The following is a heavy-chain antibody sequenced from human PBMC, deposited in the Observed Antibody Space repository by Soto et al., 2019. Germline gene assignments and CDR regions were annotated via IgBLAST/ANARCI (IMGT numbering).Heavy chain of an antibody. D-gene: IGHD2-2*01. Sequence: DVQLVESGGGLVQPGGSLRLSCAASGFTFSNSWMHWVRQVSGKGLEWVSRINADGTSTSYPDSVKGRFTISRDNAKNTLYLHVNSLRAEDTAVYYCVKVLARGVGVPRFYFDSWGQGALVTVSS. V-gene: IGHV3-74*01. CDR3: VKVLARGVGVPRFYFDS. CDR1: GFTFSNSW. CDR2: INADGTST. J-gene: IGHJ4*02.